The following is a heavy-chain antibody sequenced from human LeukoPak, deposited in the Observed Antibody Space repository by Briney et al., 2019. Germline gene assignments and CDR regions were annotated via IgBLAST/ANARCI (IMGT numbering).Heavy chain of an antibody. Sequence: ASVKVSCKASGYTFTSYGISWVRQAPGQGLEWMGWISAYNGNTNYAQKLQGRVTMTTDTSTSTAYMELRSLRSDDTAVYYCATGRVQLLWFGEPRIGPAFDYWGQGTLVTVSS. D-gene: IGHD3-10*01. CDR3: ATGRVQLLWFGEPRIGPAFDY. CDR1: GYTFTSYG. V-gene: IGHV1-18*01. CDR2: ISAYNGNT. J-gene: IGHJ4*02.